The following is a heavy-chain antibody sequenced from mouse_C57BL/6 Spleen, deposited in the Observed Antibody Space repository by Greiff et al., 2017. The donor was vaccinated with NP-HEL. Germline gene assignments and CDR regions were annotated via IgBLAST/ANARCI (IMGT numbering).Heavy chain of an antibody. V-gene: IGHV1-82*01. Sequence: QVQLKESGPELVKPGASVKISCKASGYAFSSSWMNWVKQRPGKGLEWIGRIYPGDGDTNYNGKFKGKATLTADKSSSTAYMQLSSLTSEDSAVYFCARWDYDYVIFAYWGQGTLVTVSA. CDR3: ARWDYDYVIFAY. CDR1: GYAFSSSW. J-gene: IGHJ3*01. CDR2: IYPGDGDT. D-gene: IGHD2-4*01.